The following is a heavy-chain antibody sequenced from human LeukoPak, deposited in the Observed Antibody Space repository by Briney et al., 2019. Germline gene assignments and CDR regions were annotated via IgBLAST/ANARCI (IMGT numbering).Heavy chain of an antibody. Sequence: ASVKVSCKASGGTFSSYAISWVRQAPGQGLEWMGWISAYNGNTNYAQKLQGRVTMTTDTSTSTAYMELRSLRSDDTAVYYCARGVYYYDSSVYSLPADYWGQGPLVTVSS. V-gene: IGHV1-18*01. J-gene: IGHJ4*02. D-gene: IGHD3-22*01. CDR1: GGTFSSYA. CDR2: ISAYNGNT. CDR3: ARGVYYYDSSVYSLPADY.